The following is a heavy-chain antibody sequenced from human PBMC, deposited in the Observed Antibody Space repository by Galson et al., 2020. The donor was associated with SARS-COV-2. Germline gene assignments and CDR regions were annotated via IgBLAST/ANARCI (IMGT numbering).Heavy chain of an antibody. V-gene: IGHV3-21*01. Sequence: NSGGSLRLSCAASGFTFSSYSMNWVRQAPGKGLEWVLSISSSSSYIYYADSVKGRFTISRDNAKNSLYLQMNSLRAEDTAVYYCARDPYYYILTGYWVTWGQGTLVTVSS. CDR3: ARDPYYYILTGYWVT. CDR1: GFTFSSYS. CDR2: ISSSSSYI. J-gene: IGHJ5*02. D-gene: IGHD3-9*01.